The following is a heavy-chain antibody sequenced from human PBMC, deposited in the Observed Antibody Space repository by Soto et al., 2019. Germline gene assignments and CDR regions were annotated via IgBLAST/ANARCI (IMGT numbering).Heavy chain of an antibody. J-gene: IGHJ6*02. CDR3: TRDPTTLYSSSWYVSYYYGMDV. CDR2: IRSKAYGGTT. Sequence: GESLKISCTASGFTFGDYAMSWVRQAPGKGLEWVGFIRSKAYGGTTEYAASVKGRFTISRDDSKSIAYLQMNSLKTEDTAVYYCTRDPTTLYSSSWYVSYYYGMDVWGQGTTVTVSS. V-gene: IGHV3-49*04. D-gene: IGHD6-13*01. CDR1: GFTFGDYA.